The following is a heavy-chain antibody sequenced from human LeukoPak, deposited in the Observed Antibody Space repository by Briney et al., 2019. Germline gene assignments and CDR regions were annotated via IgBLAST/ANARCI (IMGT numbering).Heavy chain of an antibody. CDR1: GFTFRTYG. V-gene: IGHV3-33*06. J-gene: IGHJ4*02. CDR2: IWYDGSEK. CDR3: AKDLGSGWYYFDN. Sequence: PGGSLRLSCAASGFTFRTYGMHWVRQAPGKGLEWVAVIWYDGSEKYYADSVKGRFTISRDNFKNTLYLQRDSLRVEDTAVYYCAKDLGSGWYYFDNWGQGTLVTVSS. D-gene: IGHD6-19*01.